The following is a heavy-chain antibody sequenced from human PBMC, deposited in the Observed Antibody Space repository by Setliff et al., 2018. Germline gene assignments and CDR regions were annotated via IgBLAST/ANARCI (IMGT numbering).Heavy chain of an antibody. V-gene: IGHV1-69*10. J-gene: IGHJ5*02. CDR3: ARGMGSGSYYWFDP. D-gene: IGHD3-10*01. Sequence: ASVKVSCKASGGTFSSYAISWVRQAPGQGLEWMGGIIPILGIANYAQKFQGRVTTTADESTSTAYMELISLRSEDTAVYYCARGMGSGSYYWFDPWGQGTLVTVSS. CDR2: IIPILGIA. CDR1: GGTFSSYA.